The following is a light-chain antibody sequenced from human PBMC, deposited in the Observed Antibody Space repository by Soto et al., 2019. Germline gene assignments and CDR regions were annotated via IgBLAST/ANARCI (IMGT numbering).Light chain of an antibody. CDR3: QQDYNSLT. CDR1: QSVSSSY. CDR2: GAS. J-gene: IGKJ4*01. V-gene: IGKV3D-7*01. Sequence: EIKMSQSPPTLSFSPGERVTLSCRASQSVSSSYLSWYQHKPGQAPRLLIYGASTRATGIPARFSCSGYGTDFTLPITSLQPEDFAVYYCQQDYNSLTFGGGTKV.